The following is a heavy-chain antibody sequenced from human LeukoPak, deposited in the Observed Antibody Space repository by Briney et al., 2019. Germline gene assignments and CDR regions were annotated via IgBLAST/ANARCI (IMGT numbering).Heavy chain of an antibody. CDR1: GFTFSTYS. V-gene: IGHV3-21*01. CDR3: ARSPYSSSWYYFDY. Sequence: NPGGSLRLSCAASGFTFSTYSMSWVRQAPGKGLEWVSSISSSSSYIYYADSVKGRFTISRDNAKNSLYLQMNSLRAEDTAVYYCARSPYSSSWYYFDYWGQGTLVTVSS. D-gene: IGHD6-13*01. CDR2: ISSSSSYI. J-gene: IGHJ4*02.